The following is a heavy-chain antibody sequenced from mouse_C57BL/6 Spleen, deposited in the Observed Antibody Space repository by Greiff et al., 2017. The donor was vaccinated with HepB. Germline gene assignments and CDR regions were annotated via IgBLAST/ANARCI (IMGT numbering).Heavy chain of an antibody. D-gene: IGHD2-4*01. J-gene: IGHJ1*03. CDR1: GYAFSSYW. V-gene: IGHV1-80*01. CDR2: IYPGDGDT. Sequence: VQLQQSGAELVKPGASVKISCKASGYAFSSYWMNWVKQRPGKGLEWIGQIYPGDGDTNYNGKFKGKATLTADKSSSPAYMQLSSLTSEDSAVYFCARRFYYDYGGYFDVWGTGTTVTVSS. CDR3: ARRFYYDYGGYFDV.